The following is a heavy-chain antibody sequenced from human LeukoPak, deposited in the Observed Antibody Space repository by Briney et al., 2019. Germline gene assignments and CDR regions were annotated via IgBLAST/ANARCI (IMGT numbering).Heavy chain of an antibody. CDR1: GYTFTSYA. CDR3: ARGYSSSWYSYY. D-gene: IGHD6-13*01. Sequence: ASVKVSCKASGYTFTSYAMHWMRQAPGQRLEWMGWINAGNGNTKYSQKFQGRVTITRDTSASTAYMELSSLRSEDTAVYYCARGYSSSWYSYYWGQGTLVTVSS. J-gene: IGHJ4*02. V-gene: IGHV1-3*01. CDR2: INAGNGNT.